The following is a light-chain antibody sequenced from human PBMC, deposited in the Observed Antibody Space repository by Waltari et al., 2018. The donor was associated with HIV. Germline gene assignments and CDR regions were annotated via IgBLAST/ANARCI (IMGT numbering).Light chain of an antibody. CDR3: QSYDSSLSGSGV. CDR1: TSNIGAGYD. Sequence: SVLTQPPSVSGAPGQRVTISCTGSTSNIGAGYDVPWYQQLPGTAPKLLIYGNNNRPSGVPDRFSGSKSGTSASLAITGLQAEDEADYYCQSYDSSLSGSGVFGGGTKLTVL. J-gene: IGLJ3*02. CDR2: GNN. V-gene: IGLV1-40*01.